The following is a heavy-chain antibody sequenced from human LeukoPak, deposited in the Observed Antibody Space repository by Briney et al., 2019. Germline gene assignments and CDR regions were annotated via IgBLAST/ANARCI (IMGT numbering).Heavy chain of an antibody. CDR2: ISSSADST. CDR1: GFTFSSYA. V-gene: IGHV3-23*01. D-gene: IGHD4-23*01. J-gene: IGHJ4*02. Sequence: TGGSLRLSCEASGFTFSSYAMSWVRQAPGKGLAWVSVISSSADSTYYADSVKGRFTISRDNSKNTLYLQTNNLRAEDTAVYYCAKPLEKYTYGGNFDYWGQGILVTVSS. CDR3: AKPLEKYTYGGNFDY.